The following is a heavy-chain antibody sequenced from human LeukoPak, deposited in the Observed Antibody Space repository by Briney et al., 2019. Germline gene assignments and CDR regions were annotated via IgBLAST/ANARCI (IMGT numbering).Heavy chain of an antibody. Sequence: PGGSLRLSCAASGFTFCSYGMHWVRQAPGKGLEWVAFIRYDGSNKYYADSVKGRFTISRDNAKNTMYLQMNSLRAEDTAVYYCAKSVWFGELNQFDYWGQGTLVTVSS. CDR1: GFTFCSYG. D-gene: IGHD3-10*01. V-gene: IGHV3-30*02. CDR2: IRYDGSNK. CDR3: AKSVWFGELNQFDY. J-gene: IGHJ4*02.